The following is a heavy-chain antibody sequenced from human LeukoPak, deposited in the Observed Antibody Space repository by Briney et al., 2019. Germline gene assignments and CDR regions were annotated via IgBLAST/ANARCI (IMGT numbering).Heavy chain of an antibody. Sequence: SETLSLTCTVSGGSISSGSYYWSWIRQPAGKGLEWIGRIYTSGSTNYNPSLKSRVTFSVDTSKNQFSLKLSSVTAADTAMYYCARGKYFYGSGSYYPFDYWGQGTLVTVSS. CDR2: IYTSGST. J-gene: IGHJ4*02. CDR1: GGSISSGSYY. V-gene: IGHV4-61*02. D-gene: IGHD3-10*01. CDR3: ARGKYFYGSGSYYPFDY.